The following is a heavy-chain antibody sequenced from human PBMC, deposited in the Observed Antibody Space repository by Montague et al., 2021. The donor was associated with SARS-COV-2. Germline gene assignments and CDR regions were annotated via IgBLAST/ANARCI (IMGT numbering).Heavy chain of an antibody. CDR1: GGSLSGYY. J-gene: IGHJ6*02. CDR2: INHSGST. CDR3: ARGRRRYNWRDETSYYYGMDF. D-gene: IGHD1-20*01. Sequence: SETLSLTCAVYGGSLSGYYWSWIRQPPGKGLEWIGEINHSGSTNYNPSLKSRVTISLDTSKNQFSLKLSSVTAADTAVYYCARGRRRYNWRDETSYYYGMDFWGQGTRVTVSS. V-gene: IGHV4-34*01.